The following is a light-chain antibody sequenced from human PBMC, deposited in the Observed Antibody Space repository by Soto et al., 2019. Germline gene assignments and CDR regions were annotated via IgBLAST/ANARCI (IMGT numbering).Light chain of an antibody. J-gene: IGKJ4*01. Sequence: EVVMTQSPATLSVSQGKRFTLSCRAGQSVSGNLAWYQQKPGQAPRLLIHGASTRATDIPARFSGSGSGTEFTLTITSLQSEDFAFYYCQQYHNWPPGITFGGGTKVDIK. CDR3: QQYHNWPPGIT. V-gene: IGKV3-15*01. CDR1: QSVSGN. CDR2: GAS.